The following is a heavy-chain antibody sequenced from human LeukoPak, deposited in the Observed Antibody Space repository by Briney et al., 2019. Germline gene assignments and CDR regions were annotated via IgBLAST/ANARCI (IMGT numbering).Heavy chain of an antibody. V-gene: IGHV1-46*01. CDR1: GYTFTSYY. CDR3: ARVFWSGYSNDY. Sequence: ASVTVSCKASGYTFTSYYMHWVRQAPGQGLEWMGIINPSGGSTSYAQKFQGRGTMTRDTSTSTVYMELSSLRSEDTAVYYCARVFWSGYSNDYWGQGTLVTVSS. D-gene: IGHD3-3*01. CDR2: INPSGGST. J-gene: IGHJ4*02.